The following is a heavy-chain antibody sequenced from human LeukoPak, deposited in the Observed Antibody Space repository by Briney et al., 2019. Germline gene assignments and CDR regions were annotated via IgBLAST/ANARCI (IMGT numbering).Heavy chain of an antibody. CDR2: IRYDGSNT. J-gene: IGHJ4*02. Sequence: PGGSLRLSCAASGFTFSSYGMHWVRQAPGKGLEWVAFIRYDGSNTYYADSVKGRFTISRDNSKNSLYLQMNSLRAEDTAMYYCATAKARAPGDYWGQGTLVTVSS. V-gene: IGHV3-30*02. D-gene: IGHD1-1*01. CDR3: ATAKARAPGDY. CDR1: GFTFSSYG.